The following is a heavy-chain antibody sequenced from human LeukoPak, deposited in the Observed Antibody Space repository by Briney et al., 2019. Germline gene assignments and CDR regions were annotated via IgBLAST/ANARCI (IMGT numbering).Heavy chain of an antibody. V-gene: IGHV3-23*01. D-gene: IGHD5-12*01. CDR2: ISGSGGST. J-gene: IGHJ1*01. CDR1: GFTFNNYA. Sequence: GGSLRLSCAASGFTFNNYAMSWVRQAPGKGLEWVSVISGSGGSTYYADSVKGRFTISRDNSKNTLSLQMNSLRAEDTAVYYCAKDLTQSGYGNGEFQYWGQGTLVTVSS. CDR3: AKDLTQSGYGNGEFQY.